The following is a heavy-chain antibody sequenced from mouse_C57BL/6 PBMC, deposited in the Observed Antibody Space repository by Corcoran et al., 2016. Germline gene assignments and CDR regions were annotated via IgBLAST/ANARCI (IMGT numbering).Heavy chain of an antibody. D-gene: IGHD4-1*01. CDR1: CSSFTCYY. V-gene: IGHV1-66*01. J-gene: IGHJ1*03. CDR3: AKLVYWYFDV. Sequence: QVQLQQSGPELVTPGASVTISCKASCSSFTCYYIHWVKQRPRQGLEWIGWIYPGSGNTKSNEKFKGKATLTADTSSSTAYMQLSSLTSEDSAVYYCAKLVYWYFDVWGTGTTVTVSS. CDR2: IYPGSGNT.